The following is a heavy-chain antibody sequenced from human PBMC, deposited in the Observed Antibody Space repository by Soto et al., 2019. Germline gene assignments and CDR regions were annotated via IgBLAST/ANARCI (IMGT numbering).Heavy chain of an antibody. D-gene: IGHD6-6*01. CDR3: ARDRTSIAGSLSFDP. Sequence: TGGSLRLSCAASGFTFSSYGMHWVRQAPGKGLEWVAVIWYDGSNKYYADSVKGRFTISRDNSKNTLYLQMNSLRAEDTAGYYCARDRTSIAGSLSFDPWGQGTLVTVSS. CDR2: IWYDGSNK. V-gene: IGHV3-33*01. J-gene: IGHJ5*02. CDR1: GFTFSSYG.